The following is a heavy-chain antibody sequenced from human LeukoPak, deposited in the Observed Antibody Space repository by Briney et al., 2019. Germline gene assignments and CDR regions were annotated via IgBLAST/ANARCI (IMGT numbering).Heavy chain of an antibody. CDR2: IKYDGSEQ. D-gene: IGHD3-16*01. CDR1: GFIFSSHW. CDR3: ARDYDWSFAN. J-gene: IGHJ4*02. Sequence: GGSLRLSCTSSGFIFSSHWMNWVRQAPGKGPEWVANIKYDGSEQYYVDSVKGRFSISRDNTKNLLYLQMNSLRVEGTAVYYCARDYDWSFANWGQGTLVTVSS. V-gene: IGHV3-7*03.